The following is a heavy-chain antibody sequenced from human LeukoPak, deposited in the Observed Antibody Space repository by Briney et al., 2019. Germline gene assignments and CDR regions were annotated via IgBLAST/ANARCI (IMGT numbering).Heavy chain of an antibody. J-gene: IGHJ6*03. V-gene: IGHV3-48*01. Sequence: PGGSLRLSCAASGFTFSPHTMAGARQAPGKGLEWVSYISGSTSVIYYADSVKGRFTISRDNAKNSLYLQMNSLRTEDTAIYYCARGLYYIDVWGNGTAVTVS. CDR3: ARGLYYIDV. CDR2: ISGSTSVI. CDR1: GFTFSPHT.